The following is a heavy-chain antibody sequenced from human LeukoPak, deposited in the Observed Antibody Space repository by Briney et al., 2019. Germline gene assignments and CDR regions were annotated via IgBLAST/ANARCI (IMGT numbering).Heavy chain of an antibody. J-gene: IGHJ4*02. CDR2: IRYDGSNK. CDR1: GFTVSSNY. D-gene: IGHD6-19*01. Sequence: GGSLRLSCAASGFTVSSNYMSWVRQAPGKGLEWVAFIRYDGSNKYYADSVKGRFTISRDNSKNTLYLQMNSLRAEDTAVYYCAKVGSGWYAGAYWGQGTLVTVSS. V-gene: IGHV3-30*02. CDR3: AKVGSGWYAGAY.